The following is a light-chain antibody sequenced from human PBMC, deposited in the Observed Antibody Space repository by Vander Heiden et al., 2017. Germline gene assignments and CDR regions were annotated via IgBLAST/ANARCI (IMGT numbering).Light chain of an antibody. V-gene: IGKV3-11*02. CDR1: QGVSSY. CDR2: DAS. Sequence: EIVLTQSPATLSLSPGERATLSCRASQGVSSYLAWYQQKPRQAPRLLIYDASNRATGIPARFSGSGSGRDFTLTISSLEPEDSAVYYCQQRSNWPPGVTFGPGTKVHVK. CDR3: QQRSNWPPGVT. J-gene: IGKJ3*01.